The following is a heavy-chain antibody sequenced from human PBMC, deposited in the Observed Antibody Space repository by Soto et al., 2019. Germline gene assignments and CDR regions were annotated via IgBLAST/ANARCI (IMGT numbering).Heavy chain of an antibody. J-gene: IGHJ4*02. CDR3: AREAAAAPQDY. D-gene: IGHD6-13*01. Sequence: CAXXXFXXSSYSMNXVRQAPGXGLEWVSSISSSSSYIYYADSVKGRFXIXXXXXXXXXXXXXXXLRAEDTAVYYCAREAAAAPQDYWGQGTLVTVXS. CDR2: ISSSSSYI. V-gene: IGHV3-21*01. CDR1: XFXXSSYS.